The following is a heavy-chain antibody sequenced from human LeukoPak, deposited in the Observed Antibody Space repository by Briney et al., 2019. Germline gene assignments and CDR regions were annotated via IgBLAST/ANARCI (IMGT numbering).Heavy chain of an antibody. Sequence: SETLSLTCTVSGGSISSSSSYWGWIRQSPGKGLECIGSLHYGGKNYYNPSLKSRVTISVDTSKNQFSLKLSSVTAADTAVYFCASPKIAMSEYFQHWGQGTLVTVSS. CDR1: GGSISSSSSY. CDR2: LHYGGKN. CDR3: ASPKIAMSEYFQH. V-gene: IGHV4-39*07. J-gene: IGHJ1*01. D-gene: IGHD2-21*01.